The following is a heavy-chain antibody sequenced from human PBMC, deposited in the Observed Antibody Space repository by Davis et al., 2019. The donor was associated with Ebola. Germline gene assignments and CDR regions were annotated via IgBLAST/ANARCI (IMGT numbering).Heavy chain of an antibody. Sequence: SETLSLTCAVSGGSISSGGYSWSWIRQPPGKGLEWIGYIYHSGSTYYNPSLKSRVTISVDTSKNQFSLKLSSVTAADTAVYYCARSDTVVYYYGMDVWGQGTTVTVSS. CDR1: GGSISSGGYS. J-gene: IGHJ6*02. D-gene: IGHD4-11*01. CDR2: IYHSGST. V-gene: IGHV4-30-2*01. CDR3: ARSDTVVYYYGMDV.